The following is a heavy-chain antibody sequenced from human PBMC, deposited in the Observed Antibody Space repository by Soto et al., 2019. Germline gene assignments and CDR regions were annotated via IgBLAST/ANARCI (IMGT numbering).Heavy chain of an antibody. D-gene: IGHD6-13*01. CDR2: IIPIFGTA. J-gene: IGHJ4*02. CDR1: GGTFSSYA. Sequence: GASVKVSCKASGGTFSSYAISWVRQAPGQGLEWMGGIIPIFGTANYAQKFQGRVTITADESTSTAYMELSSLRSEDTAVYYCARDLGIAAAGTGFGYWGQGTLVTVSS. CDR3: ARDLGIAAAGTGFGY. V-gene: IGHV1-69*13.